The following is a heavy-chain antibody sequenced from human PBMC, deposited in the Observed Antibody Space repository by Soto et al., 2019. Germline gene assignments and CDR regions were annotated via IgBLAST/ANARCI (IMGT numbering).Heavy chain of an antibody. CDR2: FLSDGSKQ. CDR1: AFNINTNG. D-gene: IGHD3-16*01. CDR3: VRDLALMADY. V-gene: IGHV3-30*03. Sequence: GGALRVSGVPSAFNINTNGLSWVPPAPGKGLQGVAQFLSDGSKQHYAAPVGGRFTITRDNSKNTVYLQMDSLRVDDTAMYYCVRDLALMADYWGQGTLVTVSS. J-gene: IGHJ4*02.